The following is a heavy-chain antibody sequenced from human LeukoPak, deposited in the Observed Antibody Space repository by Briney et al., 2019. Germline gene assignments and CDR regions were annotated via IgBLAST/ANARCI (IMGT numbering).Heavy chain of an antibody. J-gene: IGHJ4*02. Sequence: TGGSLRLSCAACGFTSSSYAMSWVRQAPGKGLEWVSAISGSGGGTYFADSVRGRFTISRDNTKNTPYLQMNSLRAEDTAVYYCAKDQATIFGVVPAFDYWGEGTLVTVSS. CDR2: ISGSGGGT. V-gene: IGHV3-23*01. D-gene: IGHD3-3*01. CDR3: AKDQATIFGVVPAFDY. CDR1: GFTSSSYA.